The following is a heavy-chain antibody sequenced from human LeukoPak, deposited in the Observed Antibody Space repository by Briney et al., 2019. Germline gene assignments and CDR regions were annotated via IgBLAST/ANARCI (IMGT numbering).Heavy chain of an antibody. CDR2: IIPNSGGT. CDR1: GYSITDYS. J-gene: IGHJ6*03. V-gene: IGHV1-2*02. CDR3: AGNARGRYYFSMDV. Sequence: GASVKVSCKASGYSITDYSMHWVRQAPGQGLEWMGWIIPNSGGTNFAQKFQGRVTMTSDTSISTAYMELTRLTSDDTAVYYCAGNARGRYYFSMDVWGKGTTVTVSS. D-gene: IGHD3-10*01.